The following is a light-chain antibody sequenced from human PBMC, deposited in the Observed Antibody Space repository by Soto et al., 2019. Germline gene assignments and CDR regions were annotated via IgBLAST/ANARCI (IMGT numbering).Light chain of an antibody. J-gene: IGLJ2*01. Sequence: QSVLTQPPSASGSPGQSVTISCTGTSSGVGGHNFVSWYQQHPGKAPKFLIYEVTKRPSGVPDRFSGSKSGITASLTVSGLQADDEAYYYCSAYAGNNNPVIFGGGTKLTVL. CDR1: SSGVGGHNF. CDR2: EVT. CDR3: SAYAGNNNPVI. V-gene: IGLV2-8*01.